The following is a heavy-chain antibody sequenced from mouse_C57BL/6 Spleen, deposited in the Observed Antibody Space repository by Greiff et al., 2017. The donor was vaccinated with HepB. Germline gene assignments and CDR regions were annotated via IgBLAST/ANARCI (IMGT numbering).Heavy chain of an antibody. J-gene: IGHJ2*01. D-gene: IGHD2-2*01. CDR2: INPNNGGT. CDR1: GYTFTDYN. CDR3: ASLIYYGSYYFDY. V-gene: IGHV1-18*01. Sequence: EVKLQQSGPELVKPGASVKIPCKASGYTFTDYNMDWVKQSHGKSLEWIGDINPNNGGTIYNQKFKGKATLTVDQSSSTAYMELRSLTSEDTAVYYCASLIYYGSYYFDYWGQGTTLTVSS.